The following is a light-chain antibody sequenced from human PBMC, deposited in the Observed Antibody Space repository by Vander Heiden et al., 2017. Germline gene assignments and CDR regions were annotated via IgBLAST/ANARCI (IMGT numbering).Light chain of an antibody. CDR2: DAS. Sequence: EIVLTQSPATLSLSPGERATLSCRASQSVSSYLAWYQQKPGQAPRLLIYDASNRATGIPARFSGSGSGTDFTLTISSLEPEDFAVYYCQQRSNLVLTFGGGTKVEIK. CDR3: QQRSNLVLT. CDR1: QSVSSY. V-gene: IGKV3-11*01. J-gene: IGKJ4*01.